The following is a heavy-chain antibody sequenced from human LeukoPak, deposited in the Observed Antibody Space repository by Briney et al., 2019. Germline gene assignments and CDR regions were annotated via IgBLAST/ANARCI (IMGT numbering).Heavy chain of an antibody. CDR3: VREPLYYDILTGYSHPSNYYGMDV. V-gene: IGHV1-8*02. CDR1: GYTFIGYY. D-gene: IGHD3-9*01. J-gene: IGHJ6*02. CDR2: MNPNSGNT. Sequence: ASVKVSCKASGYTFIGYYMHWVRQATGQGLEWMGWMNPNSGNTGYAQKFQGRVTMTRNTSISTAYMELSSLRSEDTAVYYCVREPLYYDILTGYSHPSNYYGMDVWGQGTTVTVSS.